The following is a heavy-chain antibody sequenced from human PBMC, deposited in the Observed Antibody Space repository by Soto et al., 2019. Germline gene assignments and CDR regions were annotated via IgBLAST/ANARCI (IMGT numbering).Heavy chain of an antibody. CDR2: ISYDGSNK. Sequence: GGSLRLSCAASGFTFSSYGMHWVRQAPGKGLEWVAVISYDGSNKYYADSVKGRFTISRDNSKNTLYLQMNSPRAEDTAVYYCAKDRMATLDYWGQGT. CDR3: AKDRMATLDY. J-gene: IGHJ4*02. V-gene: IGHV3-30*18. D-gene: IGHD2-15*01. CDR1: GFTFSSYG.